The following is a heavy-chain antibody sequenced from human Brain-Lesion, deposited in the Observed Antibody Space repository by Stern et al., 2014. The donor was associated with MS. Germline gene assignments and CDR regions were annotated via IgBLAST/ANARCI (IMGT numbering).Heavy chain of an antibody. CDR2: IYYSGIT. D-gene: IGHD1-26*01. Sequence: QLQLQESGPGLVKPSETLSLTCTVSGGSISSSTYYWAWIRQPPGKGLEWIGNIYYSGITYYNPALKSRVTTSVDMTKNQFSLKLSSVTAADTAIYYCARHDSVPRPSQLYSARDRGPGYFDYWGQGTLVTVSS. CDR3: ARHDSVPRPSQLYSARDRGPGYFDY. V-gene: IGHV4-39*01. CDR1: GGSISSSTYY. J-gene: IGHJ4*02.